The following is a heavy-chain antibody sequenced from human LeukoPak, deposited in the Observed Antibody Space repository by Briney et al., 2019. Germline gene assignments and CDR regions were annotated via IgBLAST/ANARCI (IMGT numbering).Heavy chain of an antibody. CDR3: AKDRVRWASAFDI. Sequence: GGSLRLSCAASGFTFSSYWMHWVRQAQGKGLLWVSRINTDGSSTRYEGSVKGRFTISRDNAKNTLYLQMNSLRAEDTAVYYCAKDRVRWASAFDIWGQGTMVTVSS. V-gene: IGHV3-74*01. D-gene: IGHD2-8*01. CDR1: GFTFSSYW. CDR2: INTDGSST. J-gene: IGHJ3*02.